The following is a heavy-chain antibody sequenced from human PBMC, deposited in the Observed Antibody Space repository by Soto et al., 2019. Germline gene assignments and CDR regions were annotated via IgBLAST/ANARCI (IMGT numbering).Heavy chain of an antibody. V-gene: IGHV1-2*02. CDR2: INPNSGGT. D-gene: IGHD3-16*01. CDR1: GYTFTGYY. Sequence: ASVKVSCKASGYTFTGYYMHWVRQAPGQGLEWMGWINPNSGGTNYAQKFQGRVTMTRDTSISTAYMELSSLRSDDTAIYYCARMATFGSLNWFDPWGQGTLVTVSS. J-gene: IGHJ5*02. CDR3: ARMATFGSLNWFDP.